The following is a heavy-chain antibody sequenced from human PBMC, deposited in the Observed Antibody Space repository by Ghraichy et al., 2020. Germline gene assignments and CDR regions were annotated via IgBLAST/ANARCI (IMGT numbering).Heavy chain of an antibody. CDR3: ASRSPAYYDFWSGYPPRGLSYFDY. CDR2: IYYSGST. Sequence: SETLSLTCTVSGGSISSSSYYWGWIRQPPGKGLEWIGSIYYSGSTYYNPSLKSRVTISVDTSKNQFSLRLSSVTAADTAVYYCASRSPAYYDFWSGYPPRGLSYFDYWGQGTLVTVSS. D-gene: IGHD3-3*01. J-gene: IGHJ4*02. V-gene: IGHV4-39*01. CDR1: GGSISSSSYY.